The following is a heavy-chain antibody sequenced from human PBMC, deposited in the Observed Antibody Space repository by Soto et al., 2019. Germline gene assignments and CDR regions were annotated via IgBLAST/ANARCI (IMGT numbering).Heavy chain of an antibody. CDR3: ASPPGDYYDSSGYLAY. D-gene: IGHD3-22*01. J-gene: IGHJ4*02. Sequence: GGSLRLSCAASGFTFSSYAMHWVRQAPGKGLEWVAVISYDGSNKYYADSVKGRFTISRDNSKNTLYLQMNSLRAEDTAVYYCASPPGDYYDSSGYLAYWGQGTLVTVSS. V-gene: IGHV3-30-3*01. CDR1: GFTFSSYA. CDR2: ISYDGSNK.